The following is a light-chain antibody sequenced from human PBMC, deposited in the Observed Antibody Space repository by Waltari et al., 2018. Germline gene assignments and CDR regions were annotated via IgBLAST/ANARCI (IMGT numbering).Light chain of an antibody. V-gene: IGLV1-44*01. J-gene: IGLJ2*01. CDR2: SHD. Sequence: QSLLTQPPSVSGTPGQRVIISCSGSLSNIGSNAVSWYQKIPGKAPKVLIHSHDRRPAGVPDRFSASKSGTSASLASSGLQSADEADYYCSAWDDSLNGHVVFGGGTKLTVL. CDR3: SAWDDSLNGHVV. CDR1: LSNIGSNA.